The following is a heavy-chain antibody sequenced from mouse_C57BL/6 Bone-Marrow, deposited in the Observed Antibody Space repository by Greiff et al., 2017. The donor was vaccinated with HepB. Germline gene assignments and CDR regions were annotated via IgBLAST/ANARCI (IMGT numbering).Heavy chain of an antibody. CDR1: GYTFTSYW. CDR3: ARDVYYGSSLFAY. CDR2: IDPSDSYT. Sequence: QVQLQQPGAELVKPGASVKLSCKASGYTFTSYWMQWVKQRPGQGLEWIGEIDPSDSYTNYNQKFKGKATLTVDTSSSTAYMQLSSLTSEDSAVYYCARDVYYGSSLFAYWGQGTLVTVSA. V-gene: IGHV1-50*01. J-gene: IGHJ3*01. D-gene: IGHD1-1*01.